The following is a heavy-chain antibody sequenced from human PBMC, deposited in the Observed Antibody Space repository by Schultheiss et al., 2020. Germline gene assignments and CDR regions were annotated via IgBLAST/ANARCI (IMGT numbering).Heavy chain of an antibody. D-gene: IGHD5-18*01. CDR2: ISYDGVNK. Sequence: GGSLRLSCSASGFTFSTYAMHWVRQAPGKGLEWVSVISYDGVNKYYSDSVKGRFTVSRDNSKNTVYLQMNSLRSEDTAVYYCARDRRGYGWDNWFDPWGQGTLVTVAS. CDR3: ARDRRGYGWDNWFDP. CDR1: GFTFSTYA. J-gene: IGHJ5*02. V-gene: IGHV3-30-3*01.